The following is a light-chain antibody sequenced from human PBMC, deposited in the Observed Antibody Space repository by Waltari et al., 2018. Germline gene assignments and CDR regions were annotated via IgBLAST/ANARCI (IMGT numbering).Light chain of an antibody. CDR1: SSDVGVYIY. CDR3: SSYAGSSYV. CDR2: EVS. J-gene: IGLJ1*01. V-gene: IGLV2-8*01. Sequence: QSALTQPPSPSGSPGQSVTIPCTGTSSDVGVYIYVSWYQQHPGKAPKLMIYEVSKRPSGVPDRFSGSKSGNTASLTVSGLQADDKADYYCSSYAGSSYVFGTGTKVTVL.